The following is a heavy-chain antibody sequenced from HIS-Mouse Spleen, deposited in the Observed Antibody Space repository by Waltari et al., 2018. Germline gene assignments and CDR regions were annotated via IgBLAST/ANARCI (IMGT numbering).Heavy chain of an antibody. CDR1: GFTFSSYA. J-gene: IGHJ4*02. V-gene: IGHV3-30*04. CDR2: ISYDGSNK. D-gene: IGHD7-27*01. Sequence: QVQLVESGGGVVQPGRSLRLSCAASGFTFSSYAMHWVRQAPGKGLEWVAVISYDGSNKYYADSVKGRFTISRDNSKNTLYLQMNSLRAEDTAVYYCARGNSLGIDYWGQGTLVTVSS. CDR3: ARGNSLGIDY.